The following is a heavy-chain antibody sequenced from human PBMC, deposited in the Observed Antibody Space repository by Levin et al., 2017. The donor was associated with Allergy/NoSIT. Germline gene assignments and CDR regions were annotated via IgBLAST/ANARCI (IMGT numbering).Heavy chain of an antibody. V-gene: IGHV4-39*01. CDR3: ARRNHYYYYMDV. Sequence: SCTVSSGSISSSSHYWGWMRQPPGKGLEWIGSIYYSGSTYYNPSLKSRVTISVDTSKNQFSLKLSSVTAADTAVYYCARRNHYYYYMDVWGKGTTVTVSS. J-gene: IGHJ6*03. CDR2: IYYSGST. CDR1: SGSISSSSHY.